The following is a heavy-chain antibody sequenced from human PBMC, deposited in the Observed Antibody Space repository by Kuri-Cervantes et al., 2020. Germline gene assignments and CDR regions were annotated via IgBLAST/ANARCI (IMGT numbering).Heavy chain of an antibody. V-gene: IGHV3-48*03. CDR3: ARDARFIGNPDEY. CDR1: GFTFSSYE. CDR2: ISSSGSTI. J-gene: IGHJ4*02. D-gene: IGHD1-14*01. Sequence: GGSLRLSCAASGFTFSSYEMNWVRQAPGKGLEWVSYISSSGSTIYYADSVKGRFTISRDNAKNSLYLQMNSLRAEDTAVYYCARDARFIGNPDEYRGQGTLVTVSS.